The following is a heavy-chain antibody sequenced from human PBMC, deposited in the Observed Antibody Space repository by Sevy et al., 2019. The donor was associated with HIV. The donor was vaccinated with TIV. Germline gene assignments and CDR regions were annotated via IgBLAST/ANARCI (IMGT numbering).Heavy chain of an antibody. D-gene: IGHD3-10*01. J-gene: IGHJ4*02. CDR2: IKDDGSKR. V-gene: IGHV3-30*02. Sequence: GGSLRLSCAGSGFTLSYYGMHWVRQAPGKGLEWVTFIKDDGSKRFYADSVKGRFTVSRDNSKNTMSLQMNSLRAEDTAVYYCTSVLFDYWGQGALVTVSS. CDR1: GFTLSYYG. CDR3: TSVLFDY.